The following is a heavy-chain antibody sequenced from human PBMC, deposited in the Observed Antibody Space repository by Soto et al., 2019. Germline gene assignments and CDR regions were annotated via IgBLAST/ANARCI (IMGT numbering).Heavy chain of an antibody. CDR1: GFTFSNAW. CDR2: IKIKTDGGAT. CDR3: PPEPSILLWFGVYYFDY. Sequence: EVQLVESGGGLVKPGGSLRLSCAASGFTFSNAWMSWVRQAPGKGLAWVGRIKIKTDGGATDYAAPVKGRVTTSRDDSKNSLYLQMNSLKTEDTAVYYCPPEPSILLWFGVYYFDYWGQGTLVTVSS. D-gene: IGHD3-10*01. J-gene: IGHJ4*02. V-gene: IGHV3-15*01.